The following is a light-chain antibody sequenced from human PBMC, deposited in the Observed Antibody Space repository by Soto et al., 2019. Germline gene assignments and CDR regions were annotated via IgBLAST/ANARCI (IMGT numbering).Light chain of an antibody. V-gene: IGKV1-9*01. J-gene: IGKJ5*01. CDR1: QGISSY. Sequence: DIQLTQSPSFLSASVGDRVTITCRAGQGISSYLAWYQQKPGKAPKLLIYAASTLQSGVPSRFSGSGSGTEFTLTISSLQSEDFAVYYCQQYNNWPPGITFGQGTRLEIK. CDR3: QQYNNWPPGIT. CDR2: AAS.